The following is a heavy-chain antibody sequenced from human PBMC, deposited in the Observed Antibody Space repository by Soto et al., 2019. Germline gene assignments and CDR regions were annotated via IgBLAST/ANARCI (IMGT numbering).Heavy chain of an antibody. D-gene: IGHD1-26*01. CDR1: GFPFSGFA. CDR3: TRLPEPHTHSFDI. J-gene: IGHJ3*02. CDR2: IRSKGKNYAT. V-gene: IGHV3-73*01. Sequence: PGGSLRLSCAASGFPFSGFAIHWVRQASGKGLEWVGRIRSKGKNYATAYAASVNGRFTVSRDDSKNTAYLQMNSLKTEDAAVYYCTRLPEPHTHSFDIWGQGTKVTVSS.